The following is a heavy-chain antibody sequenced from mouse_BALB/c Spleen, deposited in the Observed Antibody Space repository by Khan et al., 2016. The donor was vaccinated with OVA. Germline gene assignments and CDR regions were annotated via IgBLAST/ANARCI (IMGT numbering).Heavy chain of an antibody. CDR3: ARTYDYGDCFAY. D-gene: IGHD2-4*01. Sequence: VQLQESGPGLVRPSQSLSITCTVSGFSLTSYGVHWVRQSPGKGLEWLGVIWRGGSTDYSAAFISRLSISKDNSKSQVFFKMNSLQPNDTAKYYCARTYDYGDCFAYWGQGTLVTVSA. V-gene: IGHV2-2*02. CDR2: IWRGGST. J-gene: IGHJ3*01. CDR1: GFSLTSYG.